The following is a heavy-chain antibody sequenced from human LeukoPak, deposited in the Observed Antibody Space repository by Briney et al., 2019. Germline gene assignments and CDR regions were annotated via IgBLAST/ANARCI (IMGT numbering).Heavy chain of an antibody. J-gene: IGHJ6*04. Sequence: HRASVKVSCKASGYTFTSYAMHWVRQAPGQGLEWMGGIIPIFGTANYAQKFQGRVTITADESTSTAYMELSSLRSEDTAVYYCARDQRQAIRWGILLGYYGMDVWGKGTTVTVSS. CDR1: GYTFTSYA. V-gene: IGHV1-69*13. CDR3: ARDQRQAIRWGILLGYYGMDV. CDR2: IIPIFGTA. D-gene: IGHD4-23*01.